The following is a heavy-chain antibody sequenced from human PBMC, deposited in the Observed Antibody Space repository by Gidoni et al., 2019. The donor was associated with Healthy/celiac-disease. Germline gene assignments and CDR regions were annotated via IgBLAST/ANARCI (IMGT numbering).Heavy chain of an antibody. J-gene: IGHJ4*02. CDR1: GYRFSPNW. CDR3: ATATVTKGSDFDY. D-gene: IGHD4-17*01. CDR2: IFPSDSDT. V-gene: IGHV5-51*01. Sequence: EVPLVQSGAEVKKPGESLKISLQASGYRFSPNWIGWVRQLPGKGLEWMGIIFPSDSDTRYSPSFQGQVTISADKSISTAYLQWSSLKASDTAIYYCATATVTKGSDFDYWGQGTLVTVSS.